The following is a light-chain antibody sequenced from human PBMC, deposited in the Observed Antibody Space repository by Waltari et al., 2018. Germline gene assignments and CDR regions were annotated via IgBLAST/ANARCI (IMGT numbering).Light chain of an antibody. V-gene: IGKV3-20*01. CDR2: GPS. J-gene: IGKJ1*01. CDR1: QSVSRS. CDR3: QHYVRLPAT. Sequence: IVLTQSPGTLSLSPGERATLSCRASQSVSRSLAWYQQKPGQAPKLLSYGPSTRATGIPERFTGSGSGTDFSLTISSLEPEDFAIYFCQHYVRLPATFGQGTKVEIK.